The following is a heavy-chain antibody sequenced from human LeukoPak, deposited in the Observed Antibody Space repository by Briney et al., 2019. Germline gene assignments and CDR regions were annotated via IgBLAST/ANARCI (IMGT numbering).Heavy chain of an antibody. Sequence: GGSLRLSCAASGFTFNNYAMSWVRQAPGKGLEWVSAISGSGGTYYADSVKGRFIISRDNSKNTLYLQMNSLRAEDTAIYYCAKHPSVGNFEYWGQGTLVTVSS. CDR1: GFTFNNYA. CDR2: ISGSGGT. D-gene: IGHD4-23*01. J-gene: IGHJ4*02. V-gene: IGHV3-23*01. CDR3: AKHPSVGNFEY.